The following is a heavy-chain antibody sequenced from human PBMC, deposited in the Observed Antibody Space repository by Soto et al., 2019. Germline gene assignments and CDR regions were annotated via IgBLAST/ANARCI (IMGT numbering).Heavy chain of an antibody. CDR1: GGSFSDYY. Sequence: QVQLQQWGAGLLKPSETLSLTCAVYGGSFSDYYWSWIRQPPGKGLEWIGEINHSGSTNYNPSLRSRLPISVDTSQNQLSLKLSPMTAAGTAVYSCARTGHLFDYWGQGISVTVSS. CDR3: ARTGHLFDY. CDR2: INHSGST. J-gene: IGHJ4*02. V-gene: IGHV4-34*01.